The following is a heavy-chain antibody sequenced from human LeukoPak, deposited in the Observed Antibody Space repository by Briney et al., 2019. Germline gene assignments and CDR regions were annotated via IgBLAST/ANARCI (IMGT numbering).Heavy chain of an antibody. V-gene: IGHV3-74*01. Sequence: GGSLRLSCAASGITISSYWMHWVRHAPGKGLVWVSRINSDGSSTIYADSVKGRFTISRDNAKNSLYLQMNSLRAEDTALYYCARVAGTSGTYENLYYYYYYMDVWGKGTTVTVSS. CDR2: INSDGSST. CDR1: GITISSYW. J-gene: IGHJ6*03. D-gene: IGHD3-10*01. CDR3: ARVAGTSGTYENLYYYYYYMDV.